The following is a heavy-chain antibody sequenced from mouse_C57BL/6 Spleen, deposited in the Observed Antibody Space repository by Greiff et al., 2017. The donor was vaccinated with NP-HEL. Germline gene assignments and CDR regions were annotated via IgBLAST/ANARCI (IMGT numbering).Heavy chain of an antibody. CDR2: IDPSDSYT. V-gene: IGHV1-69*01. J-gene: IGHJ2*01. CDR3: ARGGDTVVDYFDY. D-gene: IGHD1-1*01. CDR1: GYTFTSYW. Sequence: QVQLQQPGAELVMPGASVKLSCKASGYTFTSYWMHWVKQRPGQGLEWIGEIDPSDSYTNYNQKFKGKSTLTVDKSSSTAYMQLSSLTSEDSAVYYCARGGDTVVDYFDYWGQGTTLTVSS.